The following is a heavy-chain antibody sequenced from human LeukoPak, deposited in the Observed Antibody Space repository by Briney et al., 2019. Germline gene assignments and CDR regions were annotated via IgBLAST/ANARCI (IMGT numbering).Heavy chain of an antibody. J-gene: IGHJ4*02. V-gene: IGHV3-33*01. CDR3: ARDRGQDDPIDI. Sequence: GRFLRLSCAASGFTLRSYGMHWVRQAPGEGLEWVAVIWHDGSVLDYSESVKGRFTVSRDNRKNTLYLQMDSLRVEDTAVYYCARDRGQDDPIDIWGQGTLVTVSS. D-gene: IGHD3-10*01. CDR1: GFTLRSYG. CDR2: IWHDGSVL.